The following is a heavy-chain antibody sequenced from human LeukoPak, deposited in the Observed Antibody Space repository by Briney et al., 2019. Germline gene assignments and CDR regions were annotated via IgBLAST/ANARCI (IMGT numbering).Heavy chain of an antibody. Sequence: PSETLSLTCTVSGGSISSGGYYWSWIRQHPGKGLEWIGYIYYSGSTYYNPSLKSRVTISVDTSKIQFSLKLSSVTAADTAVYYCARDSGWLQLGAYYYYGMDVWGQGTTVTVSS. V-gene: IGHV4-31*03. CDR1: GGSISSGGYY. CDR3: ARDSGWLQLGAYYYYGMDV. D-gene: IGHD5-24*01. CDR2: IYYSGST. J-gene: IGHJ6*02.